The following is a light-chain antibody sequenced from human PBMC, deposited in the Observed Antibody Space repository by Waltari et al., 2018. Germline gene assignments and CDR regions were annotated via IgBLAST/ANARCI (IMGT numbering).Light chain of an antibody. J-gene: IGLJ2*01. CDR3: SSYTNTGDTLV. CDR2: DVN. V-gene: IGLV2-18*02. Sequence: QSALTQPPSVSGSPGQSVTISCTGTSSDVGGYNRVSWYQQSPGIAPKLILYDVNIRPSGSPDRFSGSQSGYTASLTISGLQAEDEGHYYCSSYTNTGDTLVFGGGTELTVL. CDR1: SSDVGGYNR.